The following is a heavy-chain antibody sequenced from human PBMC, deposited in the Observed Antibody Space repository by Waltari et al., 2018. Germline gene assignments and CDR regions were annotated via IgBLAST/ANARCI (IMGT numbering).Heavy chain of an antibody. Sequence: QEQLVESGGSLVEPGGSLRLSCEASGFVFSDHYMNWFRQTPGKGLELISYISSSGGTIHYADSVKGRFTISRDNDNNKVYLQMNSLRVEDTAVYFCARDLMEEARIHLWYFDLWGRGTLVTVSS. CDR2: ISSSGGTI. V-gene: IGHV3-11*01. CDR1: GFVFSDHY. CDR3: ARDLMEEARIHLWYFDL. D-gene: IGHD2-8*01. J-gene: IGHJ2*01.